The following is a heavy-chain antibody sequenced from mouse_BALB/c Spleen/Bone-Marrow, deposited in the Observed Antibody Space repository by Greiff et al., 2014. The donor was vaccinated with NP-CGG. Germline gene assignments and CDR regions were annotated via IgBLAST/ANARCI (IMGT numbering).Heavy chain of an antibody. J-gene: IGHJ3*02. Sequence: QVQLQQSGAELVRPGTSVKVSCKASGYAFTNYLIDWVKQRPGQGLEWIGVINPGSGATNYNEKFKAKATLTADKSSSTAYMQLSRLSSDASAVYFCAGGVDGQKLGYWGQGTLVTVSA. V-gene: IGHV1-54*01. D-gene: IGHD1-1*01. CDR3: AGGVDGQKLGY. CDR1: GYAFTNYL. CDR2: INPGSGAT.